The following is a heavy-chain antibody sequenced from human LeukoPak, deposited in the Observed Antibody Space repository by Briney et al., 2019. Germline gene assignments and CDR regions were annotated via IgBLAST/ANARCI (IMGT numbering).Heavy chain of an antibody. CDR3: ARVRNDNDAFDI. Sequence: GGSLRLSCAAPGFTFSSYAMTWVRQAPGKGLEWVSAISGSGASTYYADSVKGRFTISRDNSKNTLFLQMNSLRVEDTAVYYCARVRNDNDAFDIWGQGTMVTVSS. CDR1: GFTFSSYA. V-gene: IGHV3-23*01. CDR2: ISGSGAST. J-gene: IGHJ3*02. D-gene: IGHD1-14*01.